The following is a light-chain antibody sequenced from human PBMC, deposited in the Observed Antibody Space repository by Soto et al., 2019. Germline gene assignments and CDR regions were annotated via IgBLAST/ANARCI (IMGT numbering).Light chain of an antibody. CDR2: GNS. CDR1: RSNIGAGYD. J-gene: IGLJ1*01. Sequence: QSVLTQPPSVSGAPGQRVTISCTGSRSNIGAGYDVHWYQQLPGTAHKLLIYGNSNRPSGVPDRISGSKSGTSASLAITGLHAEGEADYYWQSYDSSLSGYVLGIGNKLTVL. CDR3: QSYDSSLSGYV. V-gene: IGLV1-40*01.